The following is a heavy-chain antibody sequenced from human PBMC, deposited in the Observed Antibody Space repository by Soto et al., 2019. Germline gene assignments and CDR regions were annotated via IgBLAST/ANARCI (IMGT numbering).Heavy chain of an antibody. J-gene: IGHJ4*02. CDR2: ISPYNNA. CDR3: ARDRSSNDY. Sequence: ASVKVSCKASGYTFTSYGISWVRQARGQGPEWMGWISPYNNADYPQKAQGRVTMTRDTSTSTAYIELRSLRSDDTAVYYCARDRSSNDYWGQGTLVTVSS. CDR1: GYTFTSYG. D-gene: IGHD3-16*02. V-gene: IGHV1-18*01.